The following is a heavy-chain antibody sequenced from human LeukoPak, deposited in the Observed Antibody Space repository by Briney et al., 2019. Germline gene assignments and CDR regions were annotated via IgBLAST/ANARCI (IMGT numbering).Heavy chain of an antibody. V-gene: IGHV3-53*01. Sequence: GGSLRLSCAASGFTVSSNYMSWVRQAPGKGLEWVSVIYSGGSTYYADSVKGRFTISRDNSKNTLYLQMNSLRAEDTAVYYCARGAEEKGGYYPHYHYYYYMDVWGKGTTVTVSS. CDR1: GFTVSSNY. D-gene: IGHD3-3*01. CDR2: IYSGGST. CDR3: ARGAEEKGGYYPHYHYYYYMDV. J-gene: IGHJ6*03.